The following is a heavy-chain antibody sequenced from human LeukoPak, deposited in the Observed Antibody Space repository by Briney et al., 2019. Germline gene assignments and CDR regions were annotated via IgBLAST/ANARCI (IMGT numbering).Heavy chain of an antibody. CDR2: IYYSGST. CDR1: GGSISSSSYY. CDR3: ARHGGALLRMVRGVIYYFDY. D-gene: IGHD3-10*01. Sequence: PSETLSLTCTVSGGSISSSSYYWGWIRQPPGKGLEWIGSIYYSGSTYYNPSLKSRVTISVDTSKNQFSLKLSSVTAADTAVYYCARHGGALLRMVRGVIYYFDYWGQGTLVTASS. V-gene: IGHV4-39*01. J-gene: IGHJ4*02.